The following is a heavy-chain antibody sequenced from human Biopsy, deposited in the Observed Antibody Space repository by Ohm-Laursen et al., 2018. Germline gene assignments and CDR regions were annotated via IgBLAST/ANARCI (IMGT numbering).Heavy chain of an antibody. CDR2: NIPILGTG. V-gene: IGHV1-69*06. J-gene: IGHJ1*01. CDR1: EGTFSNYG. D-gene: IGHD3-9*01. Sequence: SVKVSCKAPEGTFSNYGVNWVRQAPGQGLGWLGGNIPILGTGNYAQKFQDRVTVAADTSTSTATMELRSLRSDDTAVYYCATKLTGYFHHWGQGTLVIVSS. CDR3: ATKLTGYFHH.